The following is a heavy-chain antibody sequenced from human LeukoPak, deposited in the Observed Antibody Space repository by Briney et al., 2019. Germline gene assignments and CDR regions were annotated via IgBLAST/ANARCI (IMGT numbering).Heavy chain of an antibody. J-gene: IGHJ6*03. V-gene: IGHV4-59*12. D-gene: IGHD3-3*01. CDR3: ARDAFNYDFWSGYTYYYYYYYMDV. Sequence: SETLSLTCTVSGGSISGYYWSWIRQPPGRGLEWIGYIHYSGSTNYNPSLKSRVTISADTSKNQFSLKLNSVTAADTAVYYCARDAFNYDFWSGYTYYYYYYYMDVWGKGTTVTVSS. CDR2: IHYSGST. CDR1: GGSISGYY.